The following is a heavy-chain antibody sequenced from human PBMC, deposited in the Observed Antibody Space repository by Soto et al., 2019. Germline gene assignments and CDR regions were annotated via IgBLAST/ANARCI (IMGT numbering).Heavy chain of an antibody. CDR3: ARGTYDTFDY. CDR1: GFTFSSYA. D-gene: IGHD3-9*01. V-gene: IGHV3-30-3*01. Sequence: QVQLVESGGGVVQPGRSLRLSCAASGFTFSSYAMHWVRQAPGKGLEWVAVISYDGSNKYYADSVKGRFTISRDNSKNTLYLQMNSLSAEDTAVYYCARGTYDTFDYWGQGTLVTVSS. CDR2: ISYDGSNK. J-gene: IGHJ4*02.